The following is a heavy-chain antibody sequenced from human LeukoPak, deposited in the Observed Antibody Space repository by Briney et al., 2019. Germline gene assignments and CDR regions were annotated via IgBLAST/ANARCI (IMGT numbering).Heavy chain of an antibody. CDR3: ARQGCSSTSCYKPPYYMDV. J-gene: IGHJ6*03. CDR1: GYSITSYW. D-gene: IGHD2-2*02. Sequence: GESLKISCKGSGYSITSYWIGWVRQMPGKGLEWMGIIYPGDSDTRYSPSFQGQVTISADKSISTAYLQWSSLKASDTAMYYCARQGCSSTSCYKPPYYMDVWGKGTTVTVSS. V-gene: IGHV5-51*01. CDR2: IYPGDSDT.